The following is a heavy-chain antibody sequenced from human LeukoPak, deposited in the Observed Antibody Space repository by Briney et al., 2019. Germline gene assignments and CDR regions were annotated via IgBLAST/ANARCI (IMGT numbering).Heavy chain of an antibody. J-gene: IGHJ5*02. CDR2: IYYSGST. D-gene: IGHD5-18*01. Sequence: PSETLSLTCTVSGGSISSSSYYWGWIRQPPGKGLEWIGSIYYSGSTYYNPSLKSRVTISVDTSKNQFSLKLSSVTAADTAVYYCARQWIQLWLRRLNWFDPWGQGTLVTVSS. CDR3: ARQWIQLWLRRLNWFDP. V-gene: IGHV4-39*07. CDR1: GGSISSSSYY.